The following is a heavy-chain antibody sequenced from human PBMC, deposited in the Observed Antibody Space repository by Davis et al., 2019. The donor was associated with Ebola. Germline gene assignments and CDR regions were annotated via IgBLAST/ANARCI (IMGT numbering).Heavy chain of an antibody. J-gene: IGHJ4*02. CDR3: ARVPNMSSSPDY. CDR2: IYHSVST. CDR1: GRSITSSNW. Sequence: MPSETLSLTCAVSGRSITSSNWWSCVRQPPGKGLECIGEIYHSVSTNYNPSLKSRVTISVDKSKNQFSLKLSSVTAADTAVYYCARVPNMSSSPDYWGQGTLVTVSS. D-gene: IGHD6-13*01. V-gene: IGHV4-4*02.